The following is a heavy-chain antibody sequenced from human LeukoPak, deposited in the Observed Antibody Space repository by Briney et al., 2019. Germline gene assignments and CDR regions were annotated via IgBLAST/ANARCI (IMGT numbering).Heavy chain of an antibody. V-gene: IGHV4-61*02. CDR1: GGSISSGSYF. D-gene: IGHD2-21*02. J-gene: IGHJ4*02. CDR2: IYSSGST. CDR3: ARDSEIRFCDGDCHLDH. Sequence: SQTLSLTCTVSGGSISSGSYFWSWIRQPAGKGLEWIGRIYSSGSTSYNPSLQSRVTMSIDTSKNQFSLKLSSVTAADTAVYYCARDSEIRFCDGDCHLDHWGQGTLVTVSS.